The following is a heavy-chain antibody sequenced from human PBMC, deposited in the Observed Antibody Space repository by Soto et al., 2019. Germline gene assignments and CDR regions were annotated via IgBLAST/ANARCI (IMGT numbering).Heavy chain of an antibody. J-gene: IGHJ6*02. CDR2: INPSGGST. CDR1: GYNFPRYY. V-gene: IGHV1-46*01. Sequence: ASVKGSCKASGYNFPRYYMHWVRQAPGQGLEWMGIINPSGGSTSYAQKFQGRVTMTRDTSTSTVYMELSGLRSEDTAVYYCARETYYYDSSGPKPGYYYYGMDVWGQGTTVTVSS. D-gene: IGHD3-22*01. CDR3: ARETYYYDSSGPKPGYYYYGMDV.